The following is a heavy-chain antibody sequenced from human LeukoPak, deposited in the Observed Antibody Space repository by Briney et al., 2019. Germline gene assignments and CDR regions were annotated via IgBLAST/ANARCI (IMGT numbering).Heavy chain of an antibody. CDR3: ARALAVAGTPLGY. J-gene: IGHJ4*02. D-gene: IGHD6-19*01. CDR2: VNPNSGVT. Sequence: GASVKVSCKASGYTFTGYYLHWVRQAPGQGLQWMGWVNPNSGVTNYAQKFQGRVTMTRDTSISTGYMELRRLRYDDTAVYYCARALAVAGTPLGYWGQGTLVTVSS. V-gene: IGHV1-2*02. CDR1: GYTFTGYY.